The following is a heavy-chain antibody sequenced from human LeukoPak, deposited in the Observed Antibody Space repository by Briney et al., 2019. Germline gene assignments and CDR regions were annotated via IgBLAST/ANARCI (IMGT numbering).Heavy chain of an antibody. J-gene: IGHJ4*02. CDR1: GFTFSSYW. CDR3: AREYVDTAMVRFDY. Sequence: GGSLRLSCAASGFTFSSYWMSWVRQAPGKGLEWVANVKQDGSEKYYVDSVKGRFTISRDNAKNSLYLQMNSLRAEDTAVYYCAREYVDTAMVRFDYWGQGTLVTVSS. CDR2: VKQDGSEK. V-gene: IGHV3-7*01. D-gene: IGHD5-18*01.